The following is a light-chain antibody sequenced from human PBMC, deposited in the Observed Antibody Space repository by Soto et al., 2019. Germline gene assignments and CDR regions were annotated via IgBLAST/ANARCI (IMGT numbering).Light chain of an antibody. CDR2: GAS. V-gene: IGKV3-15*01. J-gene: IGKJ4*01. CDR3: QKYNSWPPLT. Sequence: EIVMTQSPATLSLSPGERATLSCRASQSVYTDVAWYQQKPGQSPRLLIYGASTRASDIPARFSGSGSGTDFTLTISRLKSGEVAVYYCQKYNSWPPLTFGGGTK. CDR1: QSVYTD.